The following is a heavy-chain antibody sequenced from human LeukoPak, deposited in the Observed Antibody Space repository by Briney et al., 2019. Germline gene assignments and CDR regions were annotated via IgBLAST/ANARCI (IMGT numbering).Heavy chain of an antibody. D-gene: IGHD3-10*01. V-gene: IGHV4-34*01. J-gene: IGHJ5*02. CDR3: ARGVSPYYYGSGSYYTLGNWFDP. Sequence: SETLSLTCAVYGGSFSGYYWSWIRQPPGKGLEWIGEINHSGSTNYNPSLKSRVTISVDTSKNQFSLKLSSVTAGDTAVYYCARGVSPYYYGSGSYYTLGNWFDPWGQGTLVTVSS. CDR1: GGSFSGYY. CDR2: INHSGST.